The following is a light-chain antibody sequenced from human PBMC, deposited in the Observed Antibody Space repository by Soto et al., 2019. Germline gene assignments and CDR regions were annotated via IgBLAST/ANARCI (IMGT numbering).Light chain of an antibody. CDR3: LLYFSPDRYT. V-gene: IGKV3-20*01. J-gene: IGKJ2*01. Sequence: EIVLTQSPGTVSVSPGEGATLFCRASQRVSSTFLAWYQQKPGQAPRLLIYGASTRATGIPDRFSGSGSDTDFSLTIRRLDPEDFAMYYCLLYFSPDRYTFGPGTKVQIK. CDR1: QRVSSTF. CDR2: GAS.